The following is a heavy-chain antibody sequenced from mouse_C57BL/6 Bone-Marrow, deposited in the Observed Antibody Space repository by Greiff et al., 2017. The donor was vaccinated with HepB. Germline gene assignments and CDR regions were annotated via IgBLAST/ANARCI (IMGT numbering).Heavy chain of an antibody. CDR3: ARGTTVVASGYFDY. V-gene: IGHV5-17*01. J-gene: IGHJ2*01. D-gene: IGHD1-1*01. Sequence: DVKLVESGGGLVKPGGSLKLSCAASGFTFSDYGMHWVRQAPEKGLEWVAYISSGSSTIYYADTVKGRFTISRDNAKNTLFLQMTSLRSEDTAMYYCARGTTVVASGYFDYWGQGTTLTVSS. CDR1: GFTFSDYG. CDR2: ISSGSSTI.